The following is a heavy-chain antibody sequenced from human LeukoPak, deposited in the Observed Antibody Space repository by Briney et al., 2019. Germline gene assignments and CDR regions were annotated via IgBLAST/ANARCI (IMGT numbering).Heavy chain of an antibody. CDR3: AREYYYGSGSYYLDRGSWFDP. J-gene: IGHJ5*02. CDR2: MNPNSGGT. V-gene: IGHV1-2*02. D-gene: IGHD3-10*01. CDR1: GYTFTSYD. Sequence: ASVKVSCKASGYTFTSYDINWVRQATGQGLEWMGWMNPNSGGTNYAQKFQGRVTMTRDTSISTAYMELSRLRSDDTAVYYCAREYYYGSGSYYLDRGSWFDPWGQGTLVTVSS.